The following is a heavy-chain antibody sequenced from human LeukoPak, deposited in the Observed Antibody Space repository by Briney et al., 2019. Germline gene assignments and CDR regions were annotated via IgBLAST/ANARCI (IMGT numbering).Heavy chain of an antibody. D-gene: IGHD3-10*01. CDR2: IYHSGST. CDR1: GGSISSGGYS. CDR3: ARKNVLLWFGARGPFDY. V-gene: IGHV4-30-2*01. Sequence: SETLSLTCAVSGGSISSGGYSWSWIRQPPGKGLEWIGYIYHSGSTYYNPSLKSRVTISVDRSKNQFSLKLSSVTAADTAVYYCARKNVLLWFGARGPFDYWGQGTLVTVSS. J-gene: IGHJ4*02.